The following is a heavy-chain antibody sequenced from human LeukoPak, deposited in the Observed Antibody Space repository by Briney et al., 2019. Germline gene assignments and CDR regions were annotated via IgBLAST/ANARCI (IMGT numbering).Heavy chain of an antibody. D-gene: IGHD3-22*01. CDR3: ARGFGYYNSSGFDY. CDR1: GGSISSSSYY. V-gene: IGHV4-39*07. CDR2: IYYSGST. J-gene: IGHJ4*02. Sequence: SETLSLTCTVSGGSISSSSYYWGWIRQPPGKGLEWIGSIYYSGSTYYNPSLKSRVTISVDTSKTQFSLKLSSVTAADTAVYYCARGFGYYNSSGFDYWGQGTLVTVSS.